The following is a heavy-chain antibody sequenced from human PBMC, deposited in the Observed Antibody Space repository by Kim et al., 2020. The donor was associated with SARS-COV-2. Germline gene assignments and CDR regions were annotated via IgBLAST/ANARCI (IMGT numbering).Heavy chain of an antibody. Sequence: GGSLRLSCAASGFTFSSYWMSWVRQAPGKGLEWVANIKQDGSEKYYVDSVKGRFTISRDNAKNSLYLQMNSLRAEDTAVYYCADSGYDLDYPYGMDVWGQGTTVTVSS. V-gene: IGHV3-7*03. J-gene: IGHJ6*02. D-gene: IGHD5-12*01. CDR1: GFTFSSYW. CDR2: IKQDGSEK. CDR3: ADSGYDLDYPYGMDV.